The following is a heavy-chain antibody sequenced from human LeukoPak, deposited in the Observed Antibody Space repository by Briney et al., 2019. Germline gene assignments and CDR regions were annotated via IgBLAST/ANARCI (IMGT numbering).Heavy chain of an antibody. J-gene: IGHJ1*01. CDR2: INTDGSST. V-gene: IGHV3-74*01. CDR1: ALTFYNDW. Sequence: GGSLRLSCADSALTFYNDWMGWVRQAPGKGLVWVSRINTDGSSTNYADSVKGRCTSSRDNAKNTVYLQMNSLRDDDTAAYYCAAYDNSGYSKNYFQHWGQGALATVSS. D-gene: IGHD3-22*01. CDR3: AAYDNSGYSKNYFQH.